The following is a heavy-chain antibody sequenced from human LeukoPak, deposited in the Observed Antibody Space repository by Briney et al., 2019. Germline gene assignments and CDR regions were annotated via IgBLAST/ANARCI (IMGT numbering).Heavy chain of an antibody. D-gene: IGHD3-3*01. J-gene: IGHJ5*02. CDR2: IHSSGST. CDR3: ARGRSGWRNWFDP. Sequence: PSETLSLTCTVSGGSITSFSWSWIRQPAGKGLEWIGRIHSSGSTNYNASLIGRVTMSVDTSKNQFSVNLSSVTAADTAVYYCARGRSGWRNWFDPWGQGTLVTVSS. CDR1: GGSITSFS. V-gene: IGHV4-4*07.